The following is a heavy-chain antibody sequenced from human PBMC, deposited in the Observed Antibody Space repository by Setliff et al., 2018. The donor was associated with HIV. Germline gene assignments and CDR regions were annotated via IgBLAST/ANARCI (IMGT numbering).Heavy chain of an antibody. CDR2: IYYSGST. J-gene: IGHJ4*02. V-gene: IGHV4-59*11. D-gene: IGHD2-15*01. CDR1: GGSMTGQY. Sequence: SETLSLTCTVSGGSMTGQYWSWIRQPPGKGLEWIGYIYYSGSTNYNPSLKSRVTILVDTSKNQFSLKLTSVTPADTAVYYCAREVEVAATLFDSWGQGMLVTVSS. CDR3: AREVEVAATLFDS.